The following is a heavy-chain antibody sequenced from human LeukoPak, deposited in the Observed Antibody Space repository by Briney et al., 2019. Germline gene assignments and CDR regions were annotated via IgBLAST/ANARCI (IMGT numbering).Heavy chain of an antibody. J-gene: IGHJ4*02. CDR2: ISPNSGGT. Sequence: GASVKVSCKASGYTFSGYYIHWVRQAPGQGLEWMGWISPNSGGTNYAQKFQGRVTMTRDTSTSTVYMELSSLRSEDTAVYYCAREQSGGNFDYWGQGTLVTVTS. CDR3: AREQSGGNFDY. D-gene: IGHD1-26*01. V-gene: IGHV1-2*02. CDR1: GYTFSGYY.